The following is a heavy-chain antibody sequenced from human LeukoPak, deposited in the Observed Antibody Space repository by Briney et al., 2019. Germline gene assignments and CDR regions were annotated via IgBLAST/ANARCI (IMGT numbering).Heavy chain of an antibody. CDR3: ARDVLPPYYYGSGSYRADWFDP. CDR1: GGTFSSYA. CDR2: IIPIFGTA. D-gene: IGHD3-10*01. V-gene: IGHV1-69*05. Sequence: SVKVACKASGGTFSSYAISWVRQAPGQGLEWMGRIIPIFGTANYAQKFQGRVTITTDESTSTAYMELSSLRSEDTAVYYCARDVLPPYYYGSGSYRADWFDPWGQGTLVTVST. J-gene: IGHJ5*02.